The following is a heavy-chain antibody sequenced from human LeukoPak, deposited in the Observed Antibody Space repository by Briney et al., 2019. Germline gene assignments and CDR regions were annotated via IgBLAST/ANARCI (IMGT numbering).Heavy chain of an antibody. D-gene: IGHD4-17*01. J-gene: IGHJ4*02. CDR1: GGSSISSGGYY. V-gene: IGHV4-31*03. Sequence: SETLSLTCTVSGGSSISSGGYYWTWIRQHPEKGLEWIGYFYHRASYNPSLKSRVTISVDTSKNQLSLSLASVTAADTAVYYCVREGEYGEDYYWGQGAQVIVST. CDR3: VREGEYGEDYY. CDR2: FYHRA.